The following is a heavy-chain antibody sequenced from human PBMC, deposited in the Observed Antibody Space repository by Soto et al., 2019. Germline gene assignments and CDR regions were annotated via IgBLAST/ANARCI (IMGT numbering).Heavy chain of an antibody. D-gene: IGHD5-12*01. J-gene: IGHJ6*02. V-gene: IGHV4-59*01. CDR2: IYYSGST. CDR3: APERGYSGYGGMDV. CDR1: GGSISSYY. Sequence: QVQLQESGPGLVKPSETLSLTCTVSGGSISSYYWSWIRQPPGKGLEWIGYIYYSGSTNYNPSLKSRVTISVDTSKNQFSLKLSSVTAADTAVYYCAPERGYSGYGGMDVWGQGTTVTVSS.